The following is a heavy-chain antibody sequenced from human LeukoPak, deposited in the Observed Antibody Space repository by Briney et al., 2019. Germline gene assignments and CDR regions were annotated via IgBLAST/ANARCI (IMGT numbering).Heavy chain of an antibody. V-gene: IGHV4-34*01. Sequence: SETLSLTCAVYGGSFSGYYWSWIRQPPGKGLEWIGEINHSGSTNYNPSLKSRVTISVDTSKNQFSLKLSSVTAADTAVYYCARGPAARRGRSDYWGQGTLVTVSS. D-gene: IGHD3-16*01. CDR3: ARGPAARRGRSDY. CDR2: INHSGST. J-gene: IGHJ4*02. CDR1: GGSFSGYY.